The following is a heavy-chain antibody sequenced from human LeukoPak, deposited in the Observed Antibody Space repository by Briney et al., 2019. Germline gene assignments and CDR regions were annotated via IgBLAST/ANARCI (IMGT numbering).Heavy chain of an antibody. CDR3: ANGDAVVPAAKELDY. Sequence: PGGSLRLSCAASGFTFSSYGMHWVRQAPGKGLEWVAFIRYDGSNKYYADSVKGRFTISRDNSKNTLYLQMNSLRAEDTAVYYCANGDAVVPAAKELDYWGQGTLVTVSS. J-gene: IGHJ4*02. V-gene: IGHV3-30*02. CDR2: IRYDGSNK. D-gene: IGHD2-2*01. CDR1: GFTFSSYG.